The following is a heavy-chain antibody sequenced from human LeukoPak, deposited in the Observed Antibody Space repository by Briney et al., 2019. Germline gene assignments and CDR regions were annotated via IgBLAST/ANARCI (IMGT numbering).Heavy chain of an antibody. Sequence: GGSLRLSCTASGFTFSSYEMNWVRQAPGKGLEWVSDISSSGSPIYYADSVKGRFTVSRDNAKNSLCLQMNSLRAEDTAVYYCAKDLIPDIVVVVAATGPRFYYYGMDVWGQGTTVTVSS. D-gene: IGHD2-15*01. CDR3: AKDLIPDIVVVVAATGPRFYYYGMDV. V-gene: IGHV3-48*03. CDR2: ISSSGSPI. CDR1: GFTFSSYE. J-gene: IGHJ6*02.